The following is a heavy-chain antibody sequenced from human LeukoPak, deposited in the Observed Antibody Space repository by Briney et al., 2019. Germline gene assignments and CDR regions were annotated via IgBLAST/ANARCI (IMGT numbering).Heavy chain of an antibody. CDR1: GYTFTIYY. CDR2: INPSGGST. CDR3: ARDQRAAAASFDY. Sequence: ASVKVSCKASGYTFTIYYMHWVRQAPGQGLEWMGIINPSGGSTSYAQKFQGRVTMTRDTSTSAVYMELSSLRSEDTAVYYCARDQRAAAASFDYWGQGTLVTVSS. J-gene: IGHJ4*02. V-gene: IGHV1-46*01. D-gene: IGHD6-13*01.